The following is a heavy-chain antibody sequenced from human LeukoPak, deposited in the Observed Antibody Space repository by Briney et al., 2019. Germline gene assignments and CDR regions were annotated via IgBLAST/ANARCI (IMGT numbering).Heavy chain of an antibody. CDR3: ARDGGYCSSTSCSEIGWFDP. D-gene: IGHD2-2*01. CDR1: GGSPSSGSYY. V-gene: IGHV4-61*01. CDR2: IYYSGST. Sequence: TSETLSLTCTVSGGSPSSGSYYWSCIRQPPGKGLEWHGYIYYSGSTNYNPSLKSRVTISVDTSKNQFSLKLSSVTAADTAVYYCARDGGYCSSTSCSEIGWFDPWGQGTLVTVSS. J-gene: IGHJ5*02.